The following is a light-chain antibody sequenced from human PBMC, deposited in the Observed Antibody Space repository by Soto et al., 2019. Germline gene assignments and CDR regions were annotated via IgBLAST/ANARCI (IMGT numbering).Light chain of an antibody. CDR1: SSDVGGYNY. CDR2: DVS. J-gene: IGLJ2*01. V-gene: IGLV2-14*01. CDR3: SSYTSSSTPVV. Sequence: QSALTQPASVSGSPGQSITISCTGTSSDVGGYNYVSWYQQHPGKAPKLMIYDVSNRPSGISIRFSGSKSGNTPSLTISGLQAEDEADYSCSSYTSSSTPVVFGGGTKLTVL.